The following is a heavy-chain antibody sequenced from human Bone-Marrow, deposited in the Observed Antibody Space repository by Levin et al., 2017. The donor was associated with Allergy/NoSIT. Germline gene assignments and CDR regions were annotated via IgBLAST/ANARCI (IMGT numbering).Heavy chain of an antibody. J-gene: IGHJ4*02. D-gene: IGHD4-11*01. V-gene: IGHV3-23*01. CDR1: GFTFSDFA. CDR2: ISAAGGST. CDR3: AKDSTVSPIGYFDY. Sequence: GGSLRLSCAASGFTFSDFAMSWVRQAPGKGLEWVAAISAAGGSTYYADSVRGRFTISRDNPKNSLSLQLNSLRAEDTAIYYCAKDSTVSPIGYFDYWGQGALVTVSS.